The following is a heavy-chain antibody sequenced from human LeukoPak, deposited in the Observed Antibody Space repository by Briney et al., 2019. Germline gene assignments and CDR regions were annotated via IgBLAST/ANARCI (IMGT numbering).Heavy chain of an antibody. CDR2: ISAYNGNT. J-gene: IGHJ4*02. V-gene: IGHV1-18*01. CDR3: ARGLYPTKTWTFDY. D-gene: IGHD2-2*02. CDR1: GYAFTSYG. Sequence: ASVKVSCKASGYAFTSYGISWARQAPGQGLEWMGWISAYNGNTNYARKLQGRVTMTTDTSTSTAYMELRSLRSDDTAVYYCARGLYPTKTWTFDYWGQGTLVTVSS.